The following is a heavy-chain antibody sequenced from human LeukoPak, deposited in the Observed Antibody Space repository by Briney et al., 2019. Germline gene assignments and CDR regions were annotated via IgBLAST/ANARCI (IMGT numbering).Heavy chain of an antibody. Sequence: PGRSLRLSCAASGFTFSTYGMRWVRQAPGKGLEWVSYISSSSSTIYYADSVKGRFTISRDNAKNSLYLQMNSLRAEDTAVYYCAKDVSSSWYFGSLTDYWGQGTLVTVSS. CDR3: AKDVSSSWYFGSLTDY. V-gene: IGHV3-48*04. CDR1: GFTFSTYG. CDR2: ISSSSSTI. D-gene: IGHD6-13*01. J-gene: IGHJ4*02.